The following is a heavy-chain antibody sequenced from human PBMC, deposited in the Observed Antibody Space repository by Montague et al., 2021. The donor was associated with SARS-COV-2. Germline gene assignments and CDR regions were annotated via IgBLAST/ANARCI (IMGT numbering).Heavy chain of an antibody. CDR2: IKQDGSEK. CDR3: ARDMAAAGTGYYYGMDV. V-gene: IGHV3-7*01. J-gene: IGHJ6*02. CDR1: GFTFSSYW. D-gene: IGHD6-13*01. Sequence: SLRLSCAASGFTFSSYWMSWVRQAPGKGLEWVANIKQDGSEKYYVDSVKGRFTISRDNAKNSLYLQMNSLRAEDTAVYYCARDMAAAGTGYYYGMDVWGQGTTVTVSS.